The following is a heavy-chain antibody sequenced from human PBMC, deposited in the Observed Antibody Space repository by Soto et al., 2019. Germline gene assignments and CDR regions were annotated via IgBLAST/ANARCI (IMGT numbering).Heavy chain of an antibody. V-gene: IGHV3-33*01. CDR1: GFTFSSYG. D-gene: IGHD1-26*01. CDR2: IWYDGSNK. Sequence: QVQLVESGGGVVQPGRSLRLSCAASGFTFSSYGMHWVRQAPGKGLEWVTVIWYDGSNKYYADSVKGRFTISRDNSKNTLYLQMNSLRAEDTAVYYCARDGSGTARDYWGQGTLVTVSS. J-gene: IGHJ4*02. CDR3: ARDGSGTARDY.